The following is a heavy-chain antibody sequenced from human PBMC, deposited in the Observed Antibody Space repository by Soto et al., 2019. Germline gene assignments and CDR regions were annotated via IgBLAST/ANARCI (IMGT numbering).Heavy chain of an antibody. CDR2: IYYSGSI. J-gene: IGHJ5*02. V-gene: IGHV4-31*03. Sequence: SETLSLTCTVSGGSISSGGYYWSWIRQHPGKGMEWIGYIYYSGSIYYNPSLKSRLTISVDTSKNQFSLKLSSVTAADTAVYYCARGWGYSSSWYNWFDPWGQGTLVTVSS. D-gene: IGHD6-13*01. CDR3: ARGWGYSSSWYNWFDP. CDR1: GGSISSGGYY.